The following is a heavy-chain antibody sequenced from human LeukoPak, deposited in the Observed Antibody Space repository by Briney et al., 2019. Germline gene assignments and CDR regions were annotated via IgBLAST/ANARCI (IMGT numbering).Heavy chain of an antibody. Sequence: ASVKVSCKASGGTFSSYAISWVRQAPGQGLEWMGGIIPIFGTANYAQKFQGRVTITADKSTSTAYMELSSLRSEDTAVYYCARDRGCSSTSCPFDYWGQGTLVTVSS. CDR2: IIPIFGTA. CDR1: GGTFSSYA. V-gene: IGHV1-69*06. CDR3: ARDRGCSSTSCPFDY. J-gene: IGHJ4*02. D-gene: IGHD2-2*01.